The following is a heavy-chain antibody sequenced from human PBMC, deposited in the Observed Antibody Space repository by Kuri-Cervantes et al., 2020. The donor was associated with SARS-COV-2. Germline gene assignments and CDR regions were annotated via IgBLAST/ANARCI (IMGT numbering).Heavy chain of an antibody. Sequence: GGSLRLSCAASGFTFSNAWMSWVRQAPGKGLEWVAVIWYDGSNKYYADSVKGRFTISRDNSKNTLYLQMNSLRAEDTAVYYCARGERNVGYWGQGNLVTVSS. CDR1: GFTFSNAW. CDR3: ARGERNVGY. D-gene: IGHD1-26*01. V-gene: IGHV3-33*08. CDR2: IWYDGSNK. J-gene: IGHJ4*02.